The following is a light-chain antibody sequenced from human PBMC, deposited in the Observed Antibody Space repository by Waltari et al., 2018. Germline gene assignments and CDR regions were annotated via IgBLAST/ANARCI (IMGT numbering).Light chain of an antibody. CDR2: DVT. CDR3: SSYTTDSTYV. Sequence: QSALTQPASVSGSPGQSITVSCTGTSNDVGAYNSVSWYQQHPGKVPKLMIYDVTKRPSGISYRFSGSKSGNTASLTISGLQAEDEADYYCSSYTTDSTYVFGTGTKVTVL. J-gene: IGLJ1*01. CDR1: SNDVGAYNS. V-gene: IGLV2-14*03.